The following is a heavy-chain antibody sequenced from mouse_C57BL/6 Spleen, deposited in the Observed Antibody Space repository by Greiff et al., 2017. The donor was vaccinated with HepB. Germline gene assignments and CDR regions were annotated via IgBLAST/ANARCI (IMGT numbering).Heavy chain of an antibody. D-gene: IGHD1-1*01. CDR1: GFTFSDYG. V-gene: IGHV5-17*01. Sequence: EVNLVESGGGLVKPGGSLKLSCAASGFTFSDYGMHWVRQAPEKGLEWVAYISSGSSTIYYADTVKGRFTISRDNAKNTLFLQMTSLRSEDTAMYYCARPGGSRARYAMDYWGQGTSVTVSS. CDR2: ISSGSSTI. J-gene: IGHJ4*01. CDR3: ARPGGSRARYAMDY.